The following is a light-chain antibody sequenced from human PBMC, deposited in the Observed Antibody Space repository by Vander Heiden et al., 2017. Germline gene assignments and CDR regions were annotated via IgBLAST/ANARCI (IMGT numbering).Light chain of an antibody. Sequence: QSALPPPASVSGSPGQSTTIPCTGPSRDVGGYNYVSWYQQHPGKAPKLMIYEVSNRPSGVSNRFSASKSGNTASLTISGLQAEDEADYYCSSYSSSSTLVLFGGGTKLTVL. J-gene: IGLJ2*01. CDR1: SRDVGGYNY. CDR3: SSYSSSSTLVL. CDR2: EVS. V-gene: IGLV2-14*01.